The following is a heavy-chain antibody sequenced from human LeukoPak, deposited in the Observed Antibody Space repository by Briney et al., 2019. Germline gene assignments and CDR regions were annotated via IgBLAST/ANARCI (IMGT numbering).Heavy chain of an antibody. CDR2: MNPNSGNT. Sequence: VASVKVSCKASGYTFTSCDINWVRQATGQGLGWMGWMNPNSGNTGYAQKFQGRVTMTRNTSISTAYMELSSLRSEDTAVYYCARGRNRGSYLWSWGQGTLVTVSS. J-gene: IGHJ5*02. CDR3: ARGRNRGSYLWS. V-gene: IGHV1-8*01. D-gene: IGHD1-26*01. CDR1: GYTFTSCD.